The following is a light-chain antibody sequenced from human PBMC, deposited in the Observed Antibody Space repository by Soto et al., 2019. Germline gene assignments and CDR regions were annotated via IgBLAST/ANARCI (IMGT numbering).Light chain of an antibody. Sequence: EIVLTQSPATLSLSPGERATLSYRASQSVSSYLAWYQQKPGQAPRLLIYDASNRATGIPARFSGSGSGTDFTLTISSLEPEDFAVYYCQQRSNWRRRTFGPGTKVDIK. CDR2: DAS. CDR3: QQRSNWRRRT. CDR1: QSVSSY. J-gene: IGKJ3*01. V-gene: IGKV3-11*01.